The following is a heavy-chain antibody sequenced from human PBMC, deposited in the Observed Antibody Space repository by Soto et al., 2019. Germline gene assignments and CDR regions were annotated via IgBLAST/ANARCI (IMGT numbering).Heavy chain of an antibody. J-gene: IGHJ6*02. Sequence: GASVKVSCKASGGTFSSYAISWVRQAPGQGLEWMGGIIPIFGTANYAQKFQGRVTITADESTSTAYMELSSLRSEDTAVYYCARSITILGVVNLRGPYYYYGMDVWGQGTTVTVSS. CDR3: ARSITILGVVNLRGPYYYYGMDV. CDR1: GGTFSSYA. V-gene: IGHV1-69*13. D-gene: IGHD3-3*01. CDR2: IIPIFGTA.